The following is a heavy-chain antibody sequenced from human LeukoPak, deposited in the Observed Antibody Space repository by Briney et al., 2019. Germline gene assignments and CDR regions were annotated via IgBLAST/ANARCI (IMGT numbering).Heavy chain of an antibody. J-gene: IGHJ4*02. CDR3: ARGYNSGYEY. CDR2: IKPNYGDT. CDR1: GYTFTAFH. D-gene: IGHD1-14*01. Sequence: GASVKVSCKASGYTFTAFHLHWVRQAPGQGLEWMGRIKPNYGDTSYAQKFQGRATMTRDTSLSTIYMELNSLRSDDTAVYYCARGYNSGYEYWGQGTLVTVSS. V-gene: IGHV1-2*06.